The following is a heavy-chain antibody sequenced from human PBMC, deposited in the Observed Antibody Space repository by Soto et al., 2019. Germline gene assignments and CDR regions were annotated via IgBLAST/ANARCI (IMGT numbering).Heavy chain of an antibody. J-gene: IGHJ5*02. V-gene: IGHV1-69*12. Sequence: QVQLVQSGAEVKKPGSSVKVSCKASGGTFSSYAISWVRQAPGQGLEWMGGIIPIFGTANYAQKFQGRVTTTADESTSTAYTELSSLRSEDTAVYYCARGGDIVLVTTAISWFDPWGPGTLVTVAS. CDR3: ARGGDIVLVTTAISWFDP. CDR1: GGTFSSYA. CDR2: IIPIFGTA. D-gene: IGHD2-2*01.